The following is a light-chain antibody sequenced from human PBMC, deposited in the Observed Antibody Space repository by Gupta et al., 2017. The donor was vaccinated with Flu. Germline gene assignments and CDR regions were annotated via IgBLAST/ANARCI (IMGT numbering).Light chain of an antibody. Sequence: SSDVGGYNYVSWYQKHPGKAPKLMIYEVSQRPSGVPDRFSGSKSGNTASLTVSGLQAEDEADYYCSSYAGSNNLVFGGGTTLTVL. J-gene: IGLJ2*01. CDR1: SSDVGGYNY. CDR3: SSYAGSNNLV. CDR2: EVS. V-gene: IGLV2-8*01.